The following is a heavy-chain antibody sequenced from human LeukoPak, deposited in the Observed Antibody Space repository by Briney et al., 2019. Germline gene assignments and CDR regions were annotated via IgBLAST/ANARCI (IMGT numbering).Heavy chain of an antibody. D-gene: IGHD1-26*01. J-gene: IGHJ6*02. CDR3: AKDSGSYYYYGMDV. V-gene: IGHV3-74*01. CDR1: GFTFSSYW. Sequence: GGSLRLSCAASGFTFSSYWMHWVRQAPGKGLVWVSRINTGGSTTDYADSVKGRFTISRDNAKNTLYLQMNSLRAEDTALYYCAKDSGSYYYYGMDVWGQGTTVTVSS. CDR2: INTGGSTT.